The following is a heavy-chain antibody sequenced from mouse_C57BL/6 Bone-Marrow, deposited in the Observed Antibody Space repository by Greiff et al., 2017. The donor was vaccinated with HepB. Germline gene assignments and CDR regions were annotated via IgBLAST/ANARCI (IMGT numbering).Heavy chain of an antibody. V-gene: IGHV14-4*01. J-gene: IGHJ4*01. CDR3: TTPVGIDYYGSSPYYYAMDY. Sequence: VQLKESGAELVRPGASVKLSCTASGFNIKDDYMHWVKQRPEQGLEWIGWIDPENGDTEYASKFQGKATITADTSSNTAYLQLSNLTSEDTAVYYCTTPVGIDYYGSSPYYYAMDYWGQGTSGTVSS. CDR1: GFNIKDDY. CDR2: IDPENGDT. D-gene: IGHD1-1*01.